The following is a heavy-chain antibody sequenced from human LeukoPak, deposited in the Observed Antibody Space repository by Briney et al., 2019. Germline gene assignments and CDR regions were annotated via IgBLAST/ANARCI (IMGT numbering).Heavy chain of an antibody. J-gene: IGHJ5*02. CDR3: ASHSSSSLDWFDP. CDR2: IYYSGST. Sequence: SETLSLTCTVSGGTISSSSYYWGWIRQPPGKGLEWIGSIYYSGSTYYNPSLKSRVTISVDTSENQFSLKLSSVTAADTAVYYCASHSSSSLDWFDPWGQGTLVTVSS. V-gene: IGHV4-39*01. CDR1: GGTISSSSYY. D-gene: IGHD6-6*01.